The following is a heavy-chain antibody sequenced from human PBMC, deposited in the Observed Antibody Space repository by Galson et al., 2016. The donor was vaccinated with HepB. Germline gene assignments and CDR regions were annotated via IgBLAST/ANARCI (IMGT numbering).Heavy chain of an antibody. V-gene: IGHV4-59*02. CDR1: GGSVDNYY. J-gene: IGHJ5*02. D-gene: IGHD3-10*01. CDR3: ARLPKTGSYFDP. CDR2: IYSTGST. Sequence: ETLSLTCTVSGGSVDNYYWSWIRQPPGKELQYIGRIYSTGSTEYNPSLKGRLTISVDTSKTQFSLKLTAMIAADTAVYYCARLPKTGSYFDPWGQGTLVTVSS.